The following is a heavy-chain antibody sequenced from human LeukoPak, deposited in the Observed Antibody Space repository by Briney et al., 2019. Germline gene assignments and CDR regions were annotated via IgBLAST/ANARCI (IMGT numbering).Heavy chain of an antibody. CDR3: ARARILWTLRTGNWFDP. J-gene: IGHJ5*02. D-gene: IGHD3/OR15-3a*01. Sequence: PSETLSLTCAVYGGSFSGYYWSWIRQPPGKGLEWIGEINHSGSTNYNPSLKSRVTISVDTSKNQFSLKLSSVTAADTAVYYCARARILWTLRTGNWFDPWGQGTLVTVSS. V-gene: IGHV4-34*01. CDR2: INHSGST. CDR1: GGSFSGYY.